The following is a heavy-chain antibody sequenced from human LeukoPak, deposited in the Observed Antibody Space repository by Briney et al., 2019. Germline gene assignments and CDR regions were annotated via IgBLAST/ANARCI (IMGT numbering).Heavy chain of an antibody. Sequence: GGSLRLSCAASGFTFSNYWMTWVRQAPGKGLEWVSLISWDGGSTYYADSVKGRFTISRDNSKNSLYLQMNSLRAEDTALYYCAKDTYYDSSGYYGGIDYWGQGTLVTVSS. V-gene: IGHV3-43D*03. D-gene: IGHD3-22*01. CDR1: GFTFSNYW. CDR3: AKDTYYDSSGYYGGIDY. J-gene: IGHJ4*02. CDR2: ISWDGGST.